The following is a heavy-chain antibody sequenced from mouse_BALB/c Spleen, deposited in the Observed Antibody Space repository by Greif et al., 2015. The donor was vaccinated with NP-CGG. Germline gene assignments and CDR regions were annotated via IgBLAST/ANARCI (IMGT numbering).Heavy chain of an antibody. D-gene: IGHD3-3*01. V-gene: IGHV1-7*01. CDR2: INPSTGYT. J-gene: IGHJ1*01. CDR1: GYTFTSHW. Sequence: QVQLQQSGAELAKPGASVKMSCKASGYTFTSHWMHWVKQRPGQGLEWIGYINPSTGYTEYNQKFKDKATLTADKSSSTAYMQLSSLTSEDSAVYYCAREDSEGYFDVWGAGTTVTVSS. CDR3: AREDSEGYFDV.